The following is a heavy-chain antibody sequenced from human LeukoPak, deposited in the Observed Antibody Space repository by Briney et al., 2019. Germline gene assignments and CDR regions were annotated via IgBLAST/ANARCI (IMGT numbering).Heavy chain of an antibody. CDR2: ISSSGSTI. J-gene: IGHJ4*02. V-gene: IGHV3-48*03. D-gene: IGHD3-9*01. CDR3: ASSSYDILIGYYRELDY. CDR1: GFTFSSYE. Sequence: GGSLRLSCAASGFTFSSYEMNWVRQAPGKGLEWVSYISSSGSTIYYADSVKCRFTISRDNAKNSLYLQMNSLRAEDTAVYYCASSSYDILIGYYRELDYWGQGTLVTVSS.